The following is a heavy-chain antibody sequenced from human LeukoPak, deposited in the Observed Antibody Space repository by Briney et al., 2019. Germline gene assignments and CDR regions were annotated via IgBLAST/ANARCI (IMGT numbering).Heavy chain of an antibody. CDR3: ARDVEQLVLSSAFDI. CDR2: ISYDGSDE. D-gene: IGHD6-13*01. CDR1: AFTFSYYA. V-gene: IGHV3-30*01. Sequence: GGSPRLSCAAPAFTFSYYAVHWVRQAPGKGLEWVAGISYDGSDEYYAESVKGRFTISRDNSKNTLYLQMNSLRPEDTSVYYCARDVEQLVLSSAFDIWGQGTMVTVSS. J-gene: IGHJ3*02.